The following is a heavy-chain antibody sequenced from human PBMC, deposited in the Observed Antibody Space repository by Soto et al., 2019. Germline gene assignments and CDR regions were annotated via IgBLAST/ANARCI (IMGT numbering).Heavy chain of an antibody. Sequence: ASVKVSCKASGYTFTSYGISWVRQAPGQGLEWMGWISAGNGNTNYSQKFQGRVTITRDTSTSTAYMELSSLRSEDTAVYYCARDTYSSSWGGHWFDPWGQGTLVTVSS. CDR3: ARDTYSSSWGGHWFDP. CDR2: ISAGNGNT. D-gene: IGHD6-6*01. J-gene: IGHJ5*02. V-gene: IGHV1-18*01. CDR1: GYTFTSYG.